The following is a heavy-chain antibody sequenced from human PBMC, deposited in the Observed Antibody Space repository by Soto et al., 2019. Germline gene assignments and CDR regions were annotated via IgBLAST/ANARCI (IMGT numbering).Heavy chain of an antibody. D-gene: IGHD3-3*01. J-gene: IGHJ4*02. Sequence: EVQLVESGGGLVRPGGSLRLSCAASGFTFSSYWMKWVRQTPGKGLEWVANIRWDGSEEYYVASLEGRFTISRDNSKNSLYLHMDSLRDEDTAVYYCARGTMAPGLDYWGQGILVTVSS. CDR2: IRWDGSEE. CDR1: GFTFSSYW. V-gene: IGHV3-7*01. CDR3: ARGTMAPGLDY.